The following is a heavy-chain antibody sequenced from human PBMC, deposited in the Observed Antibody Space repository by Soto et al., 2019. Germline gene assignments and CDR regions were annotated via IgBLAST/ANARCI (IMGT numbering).Heavy chain of an antibody. CDR1: GFRFSNYV. CDR2: VSGSGETT. V-gene: IGHV3-23*01. Sequence: VQLLESGGGLVQPGGSPRLSCAASGFRFSNYVMSWVRQPPGKGLEWLSAVSGSGETTYYADSVKGRFTISRDNSKNTLFLQMNSLRGEDTAVYYCAKDRLRVDVWGLGTTVTVSS. J-gene: IGHJ6*02. D-gene: IGHD2-15*01. CDR3: AKDRLRVDV.